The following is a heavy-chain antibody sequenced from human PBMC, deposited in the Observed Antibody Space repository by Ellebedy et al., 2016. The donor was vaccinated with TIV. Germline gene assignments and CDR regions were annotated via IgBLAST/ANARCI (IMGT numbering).Heavy chain of an antibody. CDR2: IYYSGST. J-gene: IGHJ6*03. CDR1: GGSISSDY. D-gene: IGHD3-10*01. V-gene: IGHV4-59*01. CDR3: ARVLIWFGEPTPYYYMDV. Sequence: SETLSLXXTVSGGSISSDYWSWIRQPPGKGLEWIGYIYYSGSTNYNPALKSRVTISVDTSKNQFSLKLTSVTAADTAVYYCARVLIWFGEPTPYYYMDVWGKGTTVTVSS.